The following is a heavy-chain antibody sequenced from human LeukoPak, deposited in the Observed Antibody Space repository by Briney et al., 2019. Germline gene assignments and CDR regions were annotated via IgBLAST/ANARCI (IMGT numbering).Heavy chain of an antibody. CDR1: GFTFNTYT. Sequence: GGSLRLSCAASGFTFNTYTMNWVRQAPGKGLEWVSYVSGSSGIIDYADSVRGRFTISRDNAKNSLYLQMNSLRAEDTAVYYCARGSTYYGSSGQVPFDYWGQGTLVTVSS. D-gene: IGHD3-22*01. J-gene: IGHJ4*02. V-gene: IGHV3-48*01. CDR2: VSGSSGII. CDR3: ARGSTYYGSSGQVPFDY.